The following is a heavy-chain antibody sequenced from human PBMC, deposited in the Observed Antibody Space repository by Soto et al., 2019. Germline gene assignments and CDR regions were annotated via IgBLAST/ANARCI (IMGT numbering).Heavy chain of an antibody. Sequence: PSETLSLTCTVSGASISSNGYYWGWIRQPPGKGLEWIGLIYYTGSTDYSSSLKSRLTISVDTSKNQFSLKLISVTAADTAVYYCARWYGSSHYFDYWGQGTLVTVSS. CDR2: IYYTGST. V-gene: IGHV4-39*01. CDR3: ARWYGSSHYFDY. J-gene: IGHJ4*02. D-gene: IGHD3-10*01. CDR1: GASISSNGYY.